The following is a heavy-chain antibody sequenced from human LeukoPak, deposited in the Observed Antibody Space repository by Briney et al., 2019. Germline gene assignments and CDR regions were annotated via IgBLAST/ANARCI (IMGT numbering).Heavy chain of an antibody. CDR1: GESFSGYY. Sequence: KPSETLSLTCAVYGESFSGYYWGWIRQPPGKGLEWIGEINHSGSTNYNPSLKSRVTISVDTPKNQFSLMLSSVTAADTAVYYCARGPATTGNSCYVYYWGQGTLVTVSS. V-gene: IGHV4-34*01. D-gene: IGHD2-2*01. CDR2: INHSGST. CDR3: ARGPATTGNSCYVYY. J-gene: IGHJ4*02.